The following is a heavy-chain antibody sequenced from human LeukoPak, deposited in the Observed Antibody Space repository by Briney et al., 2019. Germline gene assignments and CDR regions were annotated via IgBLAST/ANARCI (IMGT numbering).Heavy chain of an antibody. CDR1: GGSISSSSYY. D-gene: IGHD1-26*01. V-gene: IGHV4-39*01. CDR2: IYYSGST. CDR3: VRRIVGATYYYYGMDV. J-gene: IGHJ6*02. Sequence: SETLSLTCTVSGGSISSSSYYWGWIRQPPGKGLEWIGSIYYSGSTYYNPSLKSRVTISVDTSKNQFSLKLSSVTAADTAVYYCVRRIVGATYYYYGMDVWGQGTTVTVSS.